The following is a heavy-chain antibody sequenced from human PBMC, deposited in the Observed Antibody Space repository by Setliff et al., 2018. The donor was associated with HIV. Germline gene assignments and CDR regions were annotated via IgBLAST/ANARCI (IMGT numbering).Heavy chain of an antibody. J-gene: IGHJ6*03. D-gene: IGHD3-10*01. Sequence: PSETLSLTCAVYGGSFSGYYWSWIRQPPGKGLEWIGEINHSGSTNYNPSLKSRVTISVDTSKNQFSLKLGSVTAADTAVYYCARGGAPSVGAYYYYYMDVWGKGTTVPVSS. CDR1: GGSFSGYY. V-gene: IGHV4-34*01. CDR2: INHSGST. CDR3: ARGGAPSVGAYYYYYMDV.